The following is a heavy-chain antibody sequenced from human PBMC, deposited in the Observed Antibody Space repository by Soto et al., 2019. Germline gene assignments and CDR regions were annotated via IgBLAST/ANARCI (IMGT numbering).Heavy chain of an antibody. CDR1: GFTFSSYG. J-gene: IGHJ6*03. V-gene: IGHV3-33*01. Sequence: GGSLRLSCAASGFTFSSYGMHWVRQAPGKGLEWVAVIWYDGSNKYYADSVKGRFTISRDNSKNTLYLQMNSLRAEDTAVYYCARESSRYCSSTSCAGDYYYYYMDVWGKGTTVTVSS. CDR2: IWYDGSNK. CDR3: ARESSRYCSSTSCAGDYYYYYMDV. D-gene: IGHD2-2*01.